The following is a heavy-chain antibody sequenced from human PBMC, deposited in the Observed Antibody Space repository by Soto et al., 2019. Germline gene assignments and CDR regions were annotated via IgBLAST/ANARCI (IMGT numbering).Heavy chain of an antibody. CDR2: ISYDGGNK. V-gene: IGHV3-30*19. Sequence: QVQLVESGGGVVQPGRSLRLSGAASGFTFSSYAMHWVRKAPGKGLEWVALISYDGGNKDYIDSVKGRFTISRDNSTDTLYLQMSSLRVEDTAIYYCARGGKWLQKLYSGLDAWGQGTTVTVSS. D-gene: IGHD5-12*01. J-gene: IGHJ6*02. CDR3: ARGGKWLQKLYSGLDA. CDR1: GFTFSSYA.